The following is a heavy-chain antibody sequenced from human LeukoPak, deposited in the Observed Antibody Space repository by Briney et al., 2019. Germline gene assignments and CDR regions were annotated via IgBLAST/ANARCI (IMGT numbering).Heavy chain of an antibody. CDR1: GFTFSSYA. V-gene: IGHV3-23*01. D-gene: IGHD2-8*01. CDR3: AKDTSIGRYCTNGVCSPFDY. CDR2: ISDTGATT. Sequence: GGSLRLSCAGSGFTFSSYAMSWVRQAPGKGLEWVSAISDTGATTYDADSVKGRFTTSRDNSRSTLYLQMNSLRAEDTALYYCAKDTSIGRYCTNGVCSPFDYWGQGALVTVSS. J-gene: IGHJ4*02.